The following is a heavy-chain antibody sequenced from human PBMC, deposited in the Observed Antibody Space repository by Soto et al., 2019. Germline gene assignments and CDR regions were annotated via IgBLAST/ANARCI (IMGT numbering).Heavy chain of an antibody. Sequence: EVQLVDSGGGLVQPGGSLRLSCAASGFTFSSYSMIWVRQAPGKGLEWVSYISSGSSTIYYADSVKGRFTVSRDNAKNSLCLQMNSLRDEDTAVYSCPRVRQLGLDYWGQGTLVTVSS. CDR3: PRVRQLGLDY. CDR2: ISSGSSTI. J-gene: IGHJ4*02. D-gene: IGHD1-1*01. V-gene: IGHV3-48*02. CDR1: GFTFSSYS.